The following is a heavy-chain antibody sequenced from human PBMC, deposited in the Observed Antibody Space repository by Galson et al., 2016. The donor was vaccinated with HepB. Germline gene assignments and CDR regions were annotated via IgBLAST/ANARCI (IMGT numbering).Heavy chain of an antibody. CDR1: GFTFSDYA. Sequence: SLRLSCAASGFTFSDYAMNWVRQALGRGLEWVSVISGSGGATYYADSVKGRFTISRDNSKNTLYLQMNSLRAEDTAVYYCAKEGRDILTGYYNGDAFDIWGQGTMVTVSS. D-gene: IGHD3-9*01. V-gene: IGHV3-23*01. CDR2: ISGSGGAT. CDR3: AKEGRDILTGYYNGDAFDI. J-gene: IGHJ3*02.